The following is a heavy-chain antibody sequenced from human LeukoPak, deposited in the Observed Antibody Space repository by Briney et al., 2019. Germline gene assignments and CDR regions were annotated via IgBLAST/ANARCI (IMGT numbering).Heavy chain of an antibody. CDR3: ARDPHSLDY. CDR2: IAYTGTI. CDR1: EFIFRSYW. Sequence: NPGGSLRLSCAASEFIFRSYWMNWVRQAPGRGLEWVAYIAYTGTIHYVDSVGGRFAISRDNAKNSLYLQMNSLRAEDTAVYYCARDPHSLDYWGQGTRVTVSS. V-gene: IGHV3-69-1*01. J-gene: IGHJ4*02.